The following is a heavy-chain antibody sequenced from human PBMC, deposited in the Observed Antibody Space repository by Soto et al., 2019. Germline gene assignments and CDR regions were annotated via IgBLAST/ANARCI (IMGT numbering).Heavy chain of an antibody. CDR3: AKSERFDP. J-gene: IGHJ5*02. CDR1: GLTFSSYV. Sequence: EVQLLESGGGLLQPGGSLRLSCAASGLTFSSYVMSWVRQAPEKGLEWVSTISGSGAATYYADSVKGRFTISRDNSKNTLYLQMNSRRAEDTAVYYCAKSERFDPWGQGTLVTVSS. CDR2: ISGSGAAT. V-gene: IGHV3-23*01.